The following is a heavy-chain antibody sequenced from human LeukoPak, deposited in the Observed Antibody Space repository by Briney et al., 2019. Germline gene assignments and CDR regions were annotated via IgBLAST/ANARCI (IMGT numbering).Heavy chain of an antibody. D-gene: IGHD2-2*01. CDR1: GYTFTSYY. CDR2: INPSGGST. Sequence: ASVKVSCKASGYTFTSYYMHWVRQAPGQGLEWMGIINPSGGSTSYAQKFQGRVTMTRDTSTSTVYMELSGLRSEDTAVYYCARDGGDIVVVPAAGGFDPWGQGTLVTVSS. J-gene: IGHJ5*02. V-gene: IGHV1-46*01. CDR3: ARDGGDIVVVPAAGGFDP.